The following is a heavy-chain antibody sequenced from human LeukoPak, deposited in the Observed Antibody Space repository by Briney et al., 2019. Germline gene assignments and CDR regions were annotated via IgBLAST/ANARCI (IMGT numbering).Heavy chain of an antibody. V-gene: IGHV3-23*01. CDR1: GFAFSTYG. CDR3: ARDRNDDILTGYGILWYGMDV. D-gene: IGHD3-9*01. J-gene: IGHJ6*02. Sequence: GGSLRLSCAASGFAFSTYGMHWVRQAPGKGLEWGSAISGSGGTAYYADSVKGRFTISRDNSKNSLYLQMNSLRAEDTAVYYCARDRNDDILTGYGILWYGMDVWGQGTTVTVSS. CDR2: ISGSGGTA.